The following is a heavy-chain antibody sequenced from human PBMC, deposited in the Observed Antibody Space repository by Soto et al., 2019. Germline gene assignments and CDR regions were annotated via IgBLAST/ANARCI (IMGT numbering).Heavy chain of an antibody. CDR3: AGQTGYSSSWYRLGLVY. CDR2: ISAYNGNT. CDR1: GYPFTSYG. D-gene: IGHD6-13*01. V-gene: IGHV1-18*01. Sequence: QVQLVQSGAEVTKPGASVKVSCKASGYPFTSYGISWVRQAPGQGLEWMGWISAYNGNTNYAQKLQGRVTMTTDTSTSTAYMELRSLRSDDTAVYYCAGQTGYSSSWYRLGLVYWGQGTLVTVSS. J-gene: IGHJ4*02.